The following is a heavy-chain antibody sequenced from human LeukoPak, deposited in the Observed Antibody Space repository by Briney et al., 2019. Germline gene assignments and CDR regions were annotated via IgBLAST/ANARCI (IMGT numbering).Heavy chain of an antibody. CDR1: GFTFSNAW. CDR2: IKSKTDGGTT. Sequence: GGSLRLSCAASGFTFSNAWMSWVRQAPGKGLEWVGRIKSKTDGGTTDYAAPVKGRFTISRDDSKHTLYLQMNSLKTEDTAVYYCTTGSPYRHGTDYDFWSGYFGSEIFDYWGQGTLVTVSS. J-gene: IGHJ4*02. CDR3: TTGSPYRHGTDYDFWSGYFGSEIFDY. D-gene: IGHD3-3*01. V-gene: IGHV3-15*01.